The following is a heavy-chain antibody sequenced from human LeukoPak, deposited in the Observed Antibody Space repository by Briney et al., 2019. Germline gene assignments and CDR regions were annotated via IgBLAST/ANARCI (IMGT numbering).Heavy chain of an antibody. CDR1: GGSISSYY. J-gene: IGHJ3*02. CDR2: IYYSGST. D-gene: IGHD6-25*01. V-gene: IGHV4-59*08. Sequence: PSETLSLTCTVSGGSISSYYWSWIRQPPGKGLEWIGYIYYSGSTNYNPSLKSRVTISVDTSKNQFSLKLSSVTAADTAVYYCARHAAKGAFDIWGQGTMVTVSS. CDR3: ARHAAKGAFDI.